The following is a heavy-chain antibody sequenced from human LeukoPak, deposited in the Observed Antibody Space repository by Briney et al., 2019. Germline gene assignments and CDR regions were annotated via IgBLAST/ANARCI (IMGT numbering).Heavy chain of an antibody. CDR2: IYPGDSDT. V-gene: IGHV5-51*01. CDR1: GYSFTNYW. Sequence: GESLKISCKGSGYSFTNYWIGWVRQMPGKGLEWMGIIYPGDSDTRYIPSFQGQVTISADKSINTAYLQWSSPKASDTAVYYCARRVDSYWFFDYWGQGTLVTVSS. CDR3: ARRVDSYWFFDY. D-gene: IGHD1-26*01. J-gene: IGHJ4*02.